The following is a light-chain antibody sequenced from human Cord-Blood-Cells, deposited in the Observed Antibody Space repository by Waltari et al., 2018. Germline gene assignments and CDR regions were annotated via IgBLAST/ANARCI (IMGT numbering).Light chain of an antibody. CDR2: QDS. Sequence: SYELTQPPSVSVSPGQTASITCSGDKLGDKYACWYQQTPGQSTVLGIYQDSKRPSGMPVRFSDSNSGNPATLTISRNQAMDEADYYCQAWDSSTVVFGGGTKLTVL. CDR1: KLGDKY. J-gene: IGLJ2*01. V-gene: IGLV3-1*01. CDR3: QAWDSSTVV.